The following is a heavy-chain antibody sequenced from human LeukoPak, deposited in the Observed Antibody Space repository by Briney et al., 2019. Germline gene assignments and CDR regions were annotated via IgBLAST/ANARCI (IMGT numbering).Heavy chain of an antibody. CDR3: ARRVSSTPFDP. CDR2: VHFSGST. J-gene: IGHJ5*02. Sequence: SETLSLTCTVSGGSISDSNCYWGWIRQSPGKGLEWLGSVHFSGSTYYNPSLKSRVTISVDTSNNHFSLKLTSVTAADTAVYYCARRVSSTPFDPWGQGTLVAVSS. V-gene: IGHV4-39*02. CDR1: GGSISDSNCY. D-gene: IGHD3-10*01.